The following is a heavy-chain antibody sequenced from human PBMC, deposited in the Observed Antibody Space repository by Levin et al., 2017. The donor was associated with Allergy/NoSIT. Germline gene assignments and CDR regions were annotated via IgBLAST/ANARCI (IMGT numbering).Heavy chain of an antibody. CDR2: ISYDGSNK. CDR3: ARDLNLYYFDY. CDR1: GFTFSSYA. D-gene: IGHD1-14*01. J-gene: IGHJ4*02. V-gene: IGHV3-30-3*01. Sequence: PGGSLRLSCAASGFTFSSYAMHWVRQAPGKGLEWVAVISYDGSNKYYADSVKGRFTISRDNSKNTLYLQMNSLRAEDTAVYYCARDLNLYYFDYWGQGTLVTVSS.